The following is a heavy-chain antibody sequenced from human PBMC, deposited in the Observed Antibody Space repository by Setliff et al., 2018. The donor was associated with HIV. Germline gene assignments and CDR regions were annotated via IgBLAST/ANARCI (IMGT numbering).Heavy chain of an antibody. CDR1: GVSISSSSYF. CDR3: ARHPRHYNILTGYRYYYMDV. V-gene: IGHV4-39*01. J-gene: IGHJ6*03. Sequence: NPSETLSLTCAVSGVSISSSSYFWGWIRRPPGTGLDWIGSIYFSGSTYYNPSLESRVTLSMDTSKNQFSLKLTSVTAADTAVYYCARHPRHYNILTGYRYYYMDVWGKGTTVTVSS. D-gene: IGHD3-9*01. CDR2: IYFSGST.